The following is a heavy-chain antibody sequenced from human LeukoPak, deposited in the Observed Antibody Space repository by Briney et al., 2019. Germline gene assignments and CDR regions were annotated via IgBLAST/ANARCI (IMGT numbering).Heavy chain of an antibody. J-gene: IGHJ5*01. V-gene: IGHV3-23*01. CDR1: VFTFRSYA. CDR2: IRANGGGT. Sequence: PGGSLRLSCAASVFTFRSYAMNWVRQAPGKGLEWVSTIRANGGGTHYAESLRGRFTISRDNSKSTVYLQMNSLSAEDTAIYYCSKGQELDGGVFESWARGTLVTVSS. D-gene: IGHD1-1*01. CDR3: SKGQELDGGVFES.